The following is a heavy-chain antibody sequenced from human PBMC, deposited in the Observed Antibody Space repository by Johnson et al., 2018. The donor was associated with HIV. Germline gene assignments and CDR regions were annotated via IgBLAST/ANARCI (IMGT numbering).Heavy chain of an antibody. V-gene: IGHV3-30*04. CDR2: ISYDGSNK. D-gene: IGHD2-21*01. J-gene: IGHJ3*02. CDR1: GFTCSSYA. CDR3: ARVTRDCGGDCYLDAFDI. Sequence: QMQLVESGGGVVQPGRSLRLSCAASGFTCSSYAMHWVRQAPGKGLEWVAVISYDGSNKYYADSVKGRFTISRDISKNTLYLQMNSLRTEDTAVYYCARVTRDCGGDCYLDAFDIWGQGTMVTVSS.